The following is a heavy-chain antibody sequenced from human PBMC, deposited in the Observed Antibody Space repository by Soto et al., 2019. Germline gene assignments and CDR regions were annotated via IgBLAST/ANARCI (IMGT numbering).Heavy chain of an antibody. CDR2: ISPSDGNT. V-gene: IGHV1-18*04. J-gene: IGHJ3*01. CDR3: ARWAFGSNNWYFGALDV. CDR1: GYTFSDFG. Sequence: ASVKVSCKASGYTFSDFGFSWVRQAPGRGPEWLGWISPSDGNTNSAQRLHERVTMTTDTFTTTAYMELRSLTFDDTALYYCARWAFGSNNWYFGALDVWG. D-gene: IGHD3-10*01.